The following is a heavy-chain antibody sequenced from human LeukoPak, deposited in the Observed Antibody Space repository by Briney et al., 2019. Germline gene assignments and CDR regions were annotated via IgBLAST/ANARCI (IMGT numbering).Heavy chain of an antibody. V-gene: IGHV3-23*01. CDR2: ISGSGGST. D-gene: IGHD3-3*01. CDR3: AKDRRLQTIFGHFDY. CDR1: GFTVSSNY. Sequence: GGSLRLSCAASGFTVSSNYMSWVRQAPGKGLEWVSAISGSGGSTYYADSVKGRFTISRDNSKNTLYLQMNSLRAEDTAVYYCAKDRRLQTIFGHFDYWGQGTLVTVSS. J-gene: IGHJ4*02.